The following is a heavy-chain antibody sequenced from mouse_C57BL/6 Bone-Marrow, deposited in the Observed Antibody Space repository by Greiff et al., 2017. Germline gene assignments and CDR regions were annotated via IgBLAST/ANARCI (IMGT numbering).Heavy chain of an antibody. J-gene: IGHJ2*01. CDR3: ATVYYGYDDY. CDR1: GYSFTGYY. D-gene: IGHD2-2*01. Sequence: VQLQQSGPELVKPGASVKISCKASGYSFTGYYMNWVKQSPEKSLEWIGEINPSTGGTTYNQKFKAKATLTVDKSSSTAYMQLKSLTSVDSAVYYCATVYYGYDDYWGQGTTLTVSA. V-gene: IGHV1-42*01. CDR2: INPSTGGT.